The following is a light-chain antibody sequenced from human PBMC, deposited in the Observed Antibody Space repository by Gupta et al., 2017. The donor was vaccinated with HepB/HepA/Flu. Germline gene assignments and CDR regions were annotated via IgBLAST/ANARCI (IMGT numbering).Light chain of an antibody. CDR1: QTISRN. J-gene: IGKJ5*01. V-gene: IGKV3-15*01. CDR2: GGS. CDR3: LQYHNSPPLT. Sequence: EVVMTLSPATLSVSPGERATLSYRASQTISRNLAWYQQKPGQAPSLLIYGGSTRATGIPARFSGGGSGTDFTLTIISLQSEDFAVYYCLQYHNSPPLTFGQGTRLEVK.